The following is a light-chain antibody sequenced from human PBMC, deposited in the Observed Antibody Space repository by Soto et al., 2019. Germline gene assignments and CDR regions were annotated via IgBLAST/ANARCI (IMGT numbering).Light chain of an antibody. CDR2: KAS. V-gene: IGKV1-5*03. CDR1: QSISDW. J-gene: IGKJ1*01. CDR3: QQYDTYPTT. Sequence: DIQMTQSPSTLSASVGDRVTIACRASQSISDWLAWYQQKPGQAPKFLIYKASNLESGVPSRFSGRGSGTEFTLTISSLQADDFATYYCQQYDTYPTTFGQGTKVEIK.